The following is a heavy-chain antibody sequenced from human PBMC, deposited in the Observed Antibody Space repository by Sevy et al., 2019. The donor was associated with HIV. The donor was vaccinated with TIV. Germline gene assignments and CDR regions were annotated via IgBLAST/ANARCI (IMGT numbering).Heavy chain of an antibody. CDR2: MNPNSGNT. CDR3: ARVKNQLLLFDVGDY. D-gene: IGHD2-2*01. Sequence: ASVKVSCKASGYTFTSYDINWVRQATGQGLEWMGLMNPNSGNTGYAQKFQGRVTMTRNTSISTAYMELSSLRSEDTAVYYCARVKNQLLLFDVGDYWGQGTLVTVSS. V-gene: IGHV1-8*01. CDR1: GYTFTSYD. J-gene: IGHJ4*02.